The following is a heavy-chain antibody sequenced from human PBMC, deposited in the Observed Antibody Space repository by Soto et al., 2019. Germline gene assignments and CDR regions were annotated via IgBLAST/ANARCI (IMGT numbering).Heavy chain of an antibody. CDR2: ISSSSSYI. J-gene: IGHJ4*02. CDR3: ARDPPGITGTNLFDY. D-gene: IGHD1-20*01. V-gene: IGHV3-21*01. CDR1: GFTFSSYS. Sequence: GGSLRLSCAASGFTFSSYSMNWVRQAPGKGLEWVSSISSSSSYIYYADSVKGRFTISRDNAKNSLYLQMNSLRAEDTAVYYCARDPPGITGTNLFDYWGQGTLVTVSS.